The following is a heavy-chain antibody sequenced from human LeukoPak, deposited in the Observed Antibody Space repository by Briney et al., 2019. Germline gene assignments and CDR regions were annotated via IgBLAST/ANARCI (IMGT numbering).Heavy chain of an antibody. J-gene: IGHJ5*02. CDR2: ISYDGSNK. Sequence: PGGSLRLSCAASGFIFSSYAMHWVRQAPGKGLEWVAVISYDGSNKYYADSVKGRFTISRDNSKNTLYLQMNSLRAEDTAVYYCARDPASAGWFDPWGQGTLVTVSS. CDR1: GFIFSSYA. CDR3: ARDPASAGWFDP. V-gene: IGHV3-30-3*01.